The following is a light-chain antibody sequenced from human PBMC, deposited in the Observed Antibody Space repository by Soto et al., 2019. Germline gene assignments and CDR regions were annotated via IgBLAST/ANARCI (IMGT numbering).Light chain of an antibody. CDR2: AAS. CDR3: QQNYITPPWT. Sequence: DVQMTQSPSSLSASVGDRVTITCRASQSIKKSLNWYQQKPGKAPKLLIFAASNLQSGVPSRFSGSGSGTDFTLTISSLQADDFATYYCQQNYITPPWTFGPGTKVKVK. CDR1: QSIKKS. V-gene: IGKV1-39*01. J-gene: IGKJ1*01.